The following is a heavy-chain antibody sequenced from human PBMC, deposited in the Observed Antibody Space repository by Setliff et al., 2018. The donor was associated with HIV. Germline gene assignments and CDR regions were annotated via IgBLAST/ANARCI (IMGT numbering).Heavy chain of an antibody. CDR1: GGTFSSYA. CDR2: MLPILGMG. V-gene: IGHV1-69*10. CDR3: AGSAHSYSYMGYYYHTMDV. J-gene: IGHJ6*02. Sequence: SVKVSCKVSGGTFSSYAISWVRQAPGQGLEWMGGMLPILGMGDFAQKFQGRVTITADASTRTAYMELSSLTSDDTAVYYCAGSAHSYSYMGYYYHTMDVWGQGTTVTVSS. D-gene: IGHD4-4*01.